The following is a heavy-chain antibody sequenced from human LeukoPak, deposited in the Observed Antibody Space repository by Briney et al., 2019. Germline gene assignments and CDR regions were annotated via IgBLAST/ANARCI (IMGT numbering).Heavy chain of an antibody. CDR3: ARVAAADFDY. J-gene: IGHJ4*02. D-gene: IGHD6-13*01. V-gene: IGHV3-53*01. CDR2: IYTDGST. CDR1: GFSVSSNY. Sequence: GGSLRLSCVVSGFSVSSNYMSWVRQAPGTGLEWVSVIYTDGSTYYADSVKGRFTISRDNSKNTLYLQVNGLRAEDTAVYYCARVAAADFDYWGQGTLVTVSS.